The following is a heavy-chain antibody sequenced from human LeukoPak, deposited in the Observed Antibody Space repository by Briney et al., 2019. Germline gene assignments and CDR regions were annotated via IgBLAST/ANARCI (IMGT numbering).Heavy chain of an antibody. Sequence: SETLSLTCAVYGGSFSGYYWSWIRQPPGKGLEWIGEINHSGSTNYNPSLKSRVTISVDTSKNQFSLKLSSVTAADTAVYYCARIPGGLYYDILTGYWGPYYFDYWGQGTLVTVSS. CDR1: GGSFSGYY. CDR3: ARIPGGLYYDILTGYWGPYYFDY. CDR2: INHSGST. D-gene: IGHD3-9*01. J-gene: IGHJ4*02. V-gene: IGHV4-34*01.